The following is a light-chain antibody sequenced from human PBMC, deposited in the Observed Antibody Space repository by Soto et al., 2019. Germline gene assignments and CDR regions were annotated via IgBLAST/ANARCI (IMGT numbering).Light chain of an antibody. CDR3: HQYGLLPRHP. J-gene: IGKJ2*01. V-gene: IGKV3-15*01. CDR1: QSVSSN. CDR2: GAS. Sequence: EIVMTQSPATLSVSPGERATLSCRASQSVSSNLAWYQQKPGQAPRLLIYGASTRATGIPARFSGSGSGTEFTLTISSLQSEDFAVYYCHQYGLLPRHPFGQGTKLEIK.